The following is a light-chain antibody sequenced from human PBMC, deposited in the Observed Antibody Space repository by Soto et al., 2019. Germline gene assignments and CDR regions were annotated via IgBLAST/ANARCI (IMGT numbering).Light chain of an antibody. CDR2: QAS. V-gene: IGKV1-5*03. CDR3: QQYNVNPWT. Sequence: DIQMTQSPSMLSASVGDRVTITCRASQSISSWLAWYQQKPGKAPNLLIYQASSLESGVPSRFTGSGSGTEFTLTISSLQPDDLATYYCQQYNVNPWTFGQGTKVDNK. J-gene: IGKJ1*01. CDR1: QSISSW.